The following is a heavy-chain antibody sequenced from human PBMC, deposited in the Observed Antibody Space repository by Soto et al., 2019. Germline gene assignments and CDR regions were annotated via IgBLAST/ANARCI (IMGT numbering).Heavy chain of an antibody. CDR1: GFTFSSYS. CDR3: ARDARDYDFWSGYYQSYFDY. J-gene: IGHJ4*02. Sequence: GGSLRLSCAASGFTFSSYSMNWVRQAPGKGLEWVSSISSSSSYIYYADSVKGRFTISRDNAKNSLYLQMNSLRAEDTAVYYCARDARDYDFWSGYYQSYFDYWGQGTLVTVSS. CDR2: ISSSSSYI. D-gene: IGHD3-3*01. V-gene: IGHV3-21*01.